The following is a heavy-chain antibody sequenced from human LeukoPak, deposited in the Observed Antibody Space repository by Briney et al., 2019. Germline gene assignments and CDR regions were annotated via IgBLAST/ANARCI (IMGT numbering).Heavy chain of an antibody. Sequence: GGSLRLSCAASGFTFSSYGMHWVRQAPGKGLEWVAFIRYDGSNKYYADSVKGRFTISRDNSKNTLYLQMNSLRAEDTAVYYCAKAQDYDILTGYYVGWGLGAFDIWGQGTMVTVSS. CDR1: GFTFSSYG. J-gene: IGHJ3*02. CDR2: IRYDGSNK. CDR3: AKAQDYDILTGYYVGWGLGAFDI. D-gene: IGHD3-9*01. V-gene: IGHV3-30*02.